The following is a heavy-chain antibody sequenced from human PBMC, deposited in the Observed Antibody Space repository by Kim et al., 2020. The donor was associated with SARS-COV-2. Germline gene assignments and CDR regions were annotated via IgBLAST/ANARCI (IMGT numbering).Heavy chain of an antibody. D-gene: IGHD1-7*01. CDR2: IWYDGSNK. Sequence: GGSLRLSCAASGFTFSSYGMHWVRQAPGKGLEWVAVIWYDGSNKYYADSVKGRFTISRDNSKNTLYLQMNSLRAEDTAVYYCAKDGGDWNYSGYYYYGMDVWGQGTTVTVSS. V-gene: IGHV3-33*06. J-gene: IGHJ6*02. CDR3: AKDGGDWNYSGYYYYGMDV. CDR1: GFTFSSYG.